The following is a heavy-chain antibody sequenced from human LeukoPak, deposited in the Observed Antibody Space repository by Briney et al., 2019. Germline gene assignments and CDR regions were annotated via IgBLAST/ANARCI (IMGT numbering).Heavy chain of an antibody. D-gene: IGHD2-15*01. Sequence: EGSLRLSCSASGFPFHTYAIHWVRHAPGKGLEYVAGISSNGDNTDFADSAKGRFTISRGNSKSTLFLQMNSLRAEDTAVYFCTRDSALLGVAFDLWGQGTVVTVSS. CDR3: TRDSALLGVAFDL. CDR2: ISSNGDNT. CDR1: GFPFHTYA. V-gene: IGHV3-64D*06. J-gene: IGHJ3*01.